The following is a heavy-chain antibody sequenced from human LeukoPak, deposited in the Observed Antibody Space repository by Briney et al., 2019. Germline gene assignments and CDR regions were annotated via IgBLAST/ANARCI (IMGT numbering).Heavy chain of an antibody. V-gene: IGHV4-59*01. Sequence: SETLSLTCTVSGGSISSYYWSWIRQPPGKGLEWIGYIYYSGSTNYNPSLKSRVTISVDTSKNQFSLKLSSVTAADTAVYYCAREGIVVSTAFDIWAKGQWSPSLQ. CDR1: GGSISSYY. CDR3: AREGIVVSTAFDI. CDR2: IYYSGST. D-gene: IGHD3-22*01. J-gene: IGHJ3*02.